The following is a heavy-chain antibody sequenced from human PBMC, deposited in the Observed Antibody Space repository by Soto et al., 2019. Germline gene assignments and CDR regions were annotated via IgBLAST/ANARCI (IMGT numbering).Heavy chain of an antibody. V-gene: IGHV3-23*01. CDR3: AKGDQWLVSPGGFDY. CDR1: GFTFSSYA. J-gene: IGHJ4*02. Sequence: PGGSLRLSCAASGFTFSSYAMSWVRQAPGKGLEWVSAISGSGGSTYYADSVKGRFTISRDNSKNTLYLQMNSLRAEDTAVYYCAKGDQWLVSPGGFDYWGQGTLVTVSS. CDR2: ISGSGGST. D-gene: IGHD6-19*01.